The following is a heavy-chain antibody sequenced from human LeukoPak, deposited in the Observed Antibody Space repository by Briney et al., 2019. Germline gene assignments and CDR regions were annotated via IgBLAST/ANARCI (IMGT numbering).Heavy chain of an antibody. CDR2: ISYDGSNK. CDR3: AREPHYYGIDV. CDR1: GFTFSSYA. Sequence: PGGSLRLSCAASGFTFSSYAMHWVRQAPGKGLEWVAVISYDGSNKYYADSVKGRFTISRDNSKNTLYLQMNSLRAEDTAVYYCAREPHYYGIDVWGQGTTVTVSS. J-gene: IGHJ6*02. V-gene: IGHV3-30-3*01.